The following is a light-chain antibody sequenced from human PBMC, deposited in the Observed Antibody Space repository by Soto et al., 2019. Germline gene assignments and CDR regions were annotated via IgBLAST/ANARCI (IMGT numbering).Light chain of an antibody. Sequence: QSALTQPASVSGSPGQSITISCTGTSSDVGGYNYVSWYQQHPGKAPKLMIYDVSNRPSGVSNRFSASKSGNTASLTISGLQAEDEADYYYSPYTVSRDVLFGGGTKVTVL. CDR2: DVS. V-gene: IGLV2-14*03. J-gene: IGLJ2*01. CDR1: SSDVGGYNY. CDR3: SPYTVSRDVL.